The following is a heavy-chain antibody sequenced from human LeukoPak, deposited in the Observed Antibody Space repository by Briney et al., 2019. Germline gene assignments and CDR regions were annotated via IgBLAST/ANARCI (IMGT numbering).Heavy chain of an antibody. V-gene: IGHV3-66*02. J-gene: IGHJ4*02. D-gene: IGHD2-15*01. Sequence: GGSLRLSCAVSGATVNSNYMSWVRQAPGKGLEWVSVIYAGGSTYYRDSVRGRFTISRDISKNTLYLQMNSLRAEDTARYYCAKDFSGYWGRGTLVTVSS. CDR3: AKDFSGY. CDR2: IYAGGST. CDR1: GATVNSNY.